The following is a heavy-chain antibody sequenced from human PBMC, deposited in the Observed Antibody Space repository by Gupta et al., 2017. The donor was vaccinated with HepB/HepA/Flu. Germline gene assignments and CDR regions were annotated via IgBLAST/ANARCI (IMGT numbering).Heavy chain of an antibody. CDR2: ISGSGVST. D-gene: IGHD6-13*01. CDR3: AKAFSSSWVNDY. J-gene: IGHJ4*02. Sequence: EVQLLESGGGLAQPGGSLRLSCAASRFTFSSYAMSWVRQAPGKGLEWVSGISGSGVSTYYADSVKGRFTISRDNSNNTLYLQMNSLRAEDTAVYYCAKAFSSSWVNDYWGQGTLVTVSS. V-gene: IGHV3-23*01. CDR1: RFTFSSYA.